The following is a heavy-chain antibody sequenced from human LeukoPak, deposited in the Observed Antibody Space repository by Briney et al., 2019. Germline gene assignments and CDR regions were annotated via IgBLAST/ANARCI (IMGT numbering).Heavy chain of an antibody. V-gene: IGHV3-74*01. J-gene: IGHJ6*03. D-gene: IGHD2-2*01. CDR3: ARVPGYCSSSSCQHFYHSYHMDV. Sequence: GGSLRLSCVASGFTFSSYWTHWVRQVPGKGLGWVSRINSDGTITVYADTVKGRFTISRDIAKNTLYLQMNSLRVEDTAVYFCARVPGYCSSSSCQHFYHSYHMDVWGKGTTVTVSS. CDR1: GFTFSSYW. CDR2: INSDGTIT.